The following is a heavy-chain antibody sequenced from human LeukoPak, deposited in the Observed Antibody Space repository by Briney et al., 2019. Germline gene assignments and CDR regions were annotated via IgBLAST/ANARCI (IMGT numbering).Heavy chain of an antibody. CDR1: GGSISSGSYY. V-gene: IGHV4-61*02. D-gene: IGHD2-15*01. CDR3: ARVIGYCSGGSCYSNPNTPWFDP. CDR2: IYTSGST. J-gene: IGHJ5*02. Sequence: PSETLSLTCTVSGGSISSGSYYWSWIRQPAGKGLEWIGRIYTSGSTNYNPSLKSRVTISVDTSKNQFSLKLSSVTAADTAVYYCARVIGYCSGGSCYSNPNTPWFDPWGQGTLVTVSS.